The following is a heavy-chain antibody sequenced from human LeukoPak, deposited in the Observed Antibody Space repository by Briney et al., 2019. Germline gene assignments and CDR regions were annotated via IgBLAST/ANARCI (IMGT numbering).Heavy chain of an antibody. CDR1: GFTFSSYW. CDR2: ISSEGSSI. CDR3: ARDNRMKGSSWYPGISDY. V-gene: IGHV3-74*01. Sequence: GGSLRLSCAASGFTFSSYWMHWVRQAPGKGLVWVSRISSEGSSISYADSVKGRFTISRDNAKNSLYLQMNSLRAEDTAVYYCARDNRMKGSSWYPGISDYWGQGTLVTVSS. D-gene: IGHD6-13*01. J-gene: IGHJ4*02.